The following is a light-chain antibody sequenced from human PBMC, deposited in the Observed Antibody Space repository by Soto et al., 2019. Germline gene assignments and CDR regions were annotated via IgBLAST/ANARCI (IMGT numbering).Light chain of an antibody. CDR3: QQYGDWPLT. Sequence: EIVLTQSPATLSVSPGERATLSCRASQSVRNNFAWYQQKPGQAPRLLIFATSTRATGVPARFSGSGSGTEFTLTISSLQSEDFAVYYCQQYGDWPLTFGGGAKVEIE. CDR1: QSVRNN. V-gene: IGKV3-15*01. J-gene: IGKJ4*01. CDR2: ATS.